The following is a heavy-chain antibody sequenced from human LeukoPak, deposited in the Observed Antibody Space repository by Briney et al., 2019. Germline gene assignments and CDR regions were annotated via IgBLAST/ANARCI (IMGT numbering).Heavy chain of an antibody. D-gene: IGHD3-3*01. Sequence: GGSLRLSCAASGFTFSSYDMHWVRHATGKGLEWVSAIGTAGDTYYPGSVKGRFTISRENAKNSLYLQMNSLRAGDTAVYYCARARGTYYDFWSGSTYYFDYWGQGTLVTVSS. CDR1: GFTFSSYD. CDR2: IGTAGDT. V-gene: IGHV3-13*01. J-gene: IGHJ4*02. CDR3: ARARGTYYDFWSGSTYYFDY.